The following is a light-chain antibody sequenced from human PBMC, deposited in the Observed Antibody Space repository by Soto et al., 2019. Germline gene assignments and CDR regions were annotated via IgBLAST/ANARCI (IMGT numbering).Light chain of an antibody. CDR3: GAWDDSLNGWV. V-gene: IGLV1-44*01. J-gene: IGLJ3*02. CDR2: SDN. CDR1: SSNLGSNS. Sequence: QSVLTQPPSASGTPGQRVTISCSGSSSNLGSNSVNWYQQVPGTAPKLLISSDNQRPSGVPDRFSGSQSGTSASLAISGRLSEDEADYHCGAWDDSLNGWVFGGGTKLTVL.